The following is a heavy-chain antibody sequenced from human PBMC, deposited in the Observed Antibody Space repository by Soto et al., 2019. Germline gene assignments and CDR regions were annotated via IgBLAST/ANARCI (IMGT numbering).Heavy chain of an antibody. D-gene: IGHD3-22*01. Sequence: QVQLVQSEAEVKKPGSSVKVSCKASGGTFTDLGLHWVRQAPGQGLEWMGGIIPIFGTPNYAQKFQGRVIITADEFTSTAHMELSSLRSEDTAVYYCARGWDHYDSSGLLTWFDPWGQGTLVTVSS. CDR1: GGTFTDLG. V-gene: IGHV1-69*01. CDR2: IIPIFGTP. CDR3: ARGWDHYDSSGLLTWFDP. J-gene: IGHJ5*02.